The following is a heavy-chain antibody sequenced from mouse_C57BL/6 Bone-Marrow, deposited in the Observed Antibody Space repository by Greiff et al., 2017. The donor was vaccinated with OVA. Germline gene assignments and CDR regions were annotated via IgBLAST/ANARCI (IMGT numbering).Heavy chain of an antibody. CDR3: ARDYYGFDY. V-gene: IGHV5-16*01. J-gene: IGHJ2*01. D-gene: IGHD1-1*01. Sequence: EVMLVESEGGLVQPGSSMKLSCTASGFTFSDYYMAWVRQVPEKGLEWVANINYDGSSTYYLDSLKSRFIISRDNAKNILYLQMRSLKSEDTATYYCARDYYGFDYWGQGTTLTVSS. CDR1: GFTFSDYY. CDR2: INYDGSST.